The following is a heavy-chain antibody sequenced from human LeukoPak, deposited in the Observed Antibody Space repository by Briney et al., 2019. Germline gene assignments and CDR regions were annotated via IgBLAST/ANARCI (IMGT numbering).Heavy chain of an antibody. CDR3: ARVTVTMDY. CDR1: GGSFSSYY. D-gene: IGHD4-17*01. CDR2: VYYSGST. Sequence: SETLSLTCTVSGGSFSSYYWSWVRQPPGKGLEWIGYVYYSGSTKYNPALKSRVTISKDLSKNQFSLNLRSVTAADAAVYYCARVTVTMDYWGRGTLVTVSS. J-gene: IGHJ4*02. V-gene: IGHV4-59*13.